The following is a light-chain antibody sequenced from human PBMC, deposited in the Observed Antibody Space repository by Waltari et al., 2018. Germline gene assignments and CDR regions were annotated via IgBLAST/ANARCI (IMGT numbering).Light chain of an antibody. V-gene: IGKV3-20*01. Sequence: EIVLTQSPGTLSLSPGQRATLSCRASQSVGKYLAWYQQKPGQPPRLLIYDASTRATGIPDRFSGSGSGTDFSLTISRLEPEDFAVYYCQKYVNLPATFGQGTKVEIK. CDR1: QSVGKY. CDR2: DAS. J-gene: IGKJ1*01. CDR3: QKYVNLPAT.